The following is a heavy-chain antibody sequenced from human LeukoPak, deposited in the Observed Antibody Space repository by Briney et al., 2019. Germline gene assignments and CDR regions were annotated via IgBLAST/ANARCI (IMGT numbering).Heavy chain of an antibody. V-gene: IGHV4-34*01. CDR2: INHSAST. CDR1: GGSFSGYY. CDR3: ARGWGYFDY. Sequence: SETLSLTCAIYGGSFSGYYWSWIRQPPGKGLEWIGEINHSASTNYNPSLKSRVTISVDTSKNQFSLKLSSVTAADTAVYYCARGWGYFDYWGQGTLVTVSS. D-gene: IGHD3-16*01. J-gene: IGHJ4*02.